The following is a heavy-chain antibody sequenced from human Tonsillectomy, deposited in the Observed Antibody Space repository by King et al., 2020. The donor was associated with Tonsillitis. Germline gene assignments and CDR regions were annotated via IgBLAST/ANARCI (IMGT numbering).Heavy chain of an antibody. V-gene: IGHV2-5*02. J-gene: IGHJ1*01. D-gene: IGHD3-9*01. CDR1: GFSLSTSGVG. CDR3: ALLTAAEYFQH. Sequence: ITLKESGPTLVKPTQTLTLTCTFSGFSLSTSGVGVGWIRQPPGKALEWLALIYWDDNKRYSPSLKSRLTITKDTSKNQVVLTMTNMDPVDTATYYCALLTAAEYFQHWGQGTLDTVSS. CDR2: IYWDDNK.